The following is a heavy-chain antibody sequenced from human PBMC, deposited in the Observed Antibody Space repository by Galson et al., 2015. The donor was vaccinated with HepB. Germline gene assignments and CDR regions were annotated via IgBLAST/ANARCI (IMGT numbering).Heavy chain of an antibody. CDR3: ARSRDSAMVRNYYYYYAMDV. V-gene: IGHV1-69*06. CDR2: ILPMFPTT. CDR1: GGTFSTYA. J-gene: IGHJ6*02. D-gene: IGHD5-18*01. Sequence: SVKVSCKASGGTFSTYAVGWVRQAPGQGLEWIGLILPMFPTTNYAQKFRGRVTITADTSTNTAYMELSSLRSEDTAVYFCARSRDSAMVRNYYYYYAMDVWGQGTTVTVSS.